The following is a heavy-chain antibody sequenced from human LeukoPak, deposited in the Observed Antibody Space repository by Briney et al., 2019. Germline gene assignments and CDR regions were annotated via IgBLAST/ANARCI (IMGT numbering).Heavy chain of an antibody. V-gene: IGHV4-59*01. Sequence: KPSETLSLTCTLSGGSISSYYWSWIRQPPGKGLEWIGYIYYSGSTNYNPSLKSRVTISVDTSKNQFSLKLSSVTAADTAVYYCARCWVGTERYDPKSDDAFDIWGQGTMVTVSS. D-gene: IGHD3-22*01. CDR3: ARCWVGTERYDPKSDDAFDI. CDR1: GGSISSYY. J-gene: IGHJ3*02. CDR2: IYYSGST.